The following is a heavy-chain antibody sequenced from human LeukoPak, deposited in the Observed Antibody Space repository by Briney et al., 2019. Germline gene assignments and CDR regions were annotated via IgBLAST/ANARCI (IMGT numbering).Heavy chain of an antibody. J-gene: IGHJ6*02. D-gene: IGHD3-10*01. V-gene: IGHV1-18*01. CDR2: ISAYDGNT. Sequence: GASVKVSCKASGYTFTSYGISWVRQAPGQGLEWMGWISAYDGNTNYAQKLQGRVTMTTDTSTSTAYMELRSLRSDDTAVYYCAREGPARIWFGELLYGNNLPYYYYGMDVWGQGTTVTVSS. CDR1: GYTFTSYG. CDR3: AREGPARIWFGELLYGNNLPYYYYGMDV.